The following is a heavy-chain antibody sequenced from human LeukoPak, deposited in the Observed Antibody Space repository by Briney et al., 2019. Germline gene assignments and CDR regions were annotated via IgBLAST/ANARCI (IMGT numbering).Heavy chain of an antibody. CDR2: ISSSGSTI. D-gene: IGHD7-27*01. Sequence: PGGSLRLSCAASGFTFSDYYMSWIRQAPGKGLEWVSYISSSGSTIYYADSVKGRFTISRDNAKNTLYLQMNSLRAEDTAVYYCAKDFDVHVGTFDYWGQGTLVTVSS. J-gene: IGHJ4*02. V-gene: IGHV3-11*01. CDR3: AKDFDVHVGTFDY. CDR1: GFTFSDYY.